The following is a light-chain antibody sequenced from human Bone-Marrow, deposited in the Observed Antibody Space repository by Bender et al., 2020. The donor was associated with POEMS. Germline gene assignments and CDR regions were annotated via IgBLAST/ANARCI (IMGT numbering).Light chain of an antibody. J-gene: IGLJ2*01. CDR2: DDD. CDR3: RVWDSSTDDVI. Sequence: SYVLTQPPAVSVAPGQTARIPCGGDKIGGKSVHWYQQMPGQAPALVVYDDDDRPSGIPERFSGSNFGNTATLIISRVEAGDEADYFCRVWDSSTDDVIFGGGTTLTVL. CDR1: KIGGKS. V-gene: IGLV3-21*02.